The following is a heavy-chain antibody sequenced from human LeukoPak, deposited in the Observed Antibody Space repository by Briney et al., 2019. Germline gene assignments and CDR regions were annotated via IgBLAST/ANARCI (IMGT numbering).Heavy chain of an antibody. CDR3: ARDKYSNFGGGNPTCFDP. CDR1: GYTFTSYG. CDR2: ISAYNGNT. Sequence: RASVKVSCKASGYTFTSYGISWVRQAPGQGLEWMGWISAYNGNTNYAQKLQGRVTMTTDTSTSTAYMELRSLRSDDTAVYYCARDKYSNFGGGNPTCFDPWGKEPMVTASS. J-gene: IGHJ5*02. V-gene: IGHV1-18*01. D-gene: IGHD3-3*01.